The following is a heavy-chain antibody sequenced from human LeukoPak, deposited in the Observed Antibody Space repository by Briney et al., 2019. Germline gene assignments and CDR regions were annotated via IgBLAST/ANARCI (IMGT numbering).Heavy chain of an antibody. CDR2: INHSGGT. CDR3: ARAVGTSRNFFDY. V-gene: IGHV4-34*01. Sequence: SETLSLTCAVYGGSFSGYYWSWIRQPPGKGLEWIGEINHSGGTNYNPSLKSRVTISVDTSKNQFSLNLSSVTAADTAMYYCARAVGTSRNFFDYWGQGTLVTVSS. CDR1: GGSFSGYY. J-gene: IGHJ4*02. D-gene: IGHD4-23*01.